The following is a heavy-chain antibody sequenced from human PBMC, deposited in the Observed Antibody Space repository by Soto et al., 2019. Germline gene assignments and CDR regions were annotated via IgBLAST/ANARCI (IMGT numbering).Heavy chain of an antibody. J-gene: IGHJ6*03. CDR3: ARGGVAARTGNYYYMDV. Sequence: QVQLQQWGAGLLKPSETLSLTCAVYGGSFSGYYWSWIRQPPGKGLEWIGEINHSGSTNYNPSLKSRVTISVDTSKIQFSLKLSSLTAADTAVYYCARGGVAARTGNYYYMDVWGKGTTVTVSS. V-gene: IGHV4-34*01. D-gene: IGHD6-6*01. CDR2: INHSGST. CDR1: GGSFSGYY.